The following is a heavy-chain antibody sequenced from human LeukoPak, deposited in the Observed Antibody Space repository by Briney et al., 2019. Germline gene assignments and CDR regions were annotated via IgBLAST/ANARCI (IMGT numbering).Heavy chain of an antibody. CDR1: GGSISSGDYY. CDR2: IYYSGST. V-gene: IGHV4-30-4*08. J-gene: IGHJ4*02. D-gene: IGHD5-24*01. Sequence: EPSETLSLTCTVSGGSISSGDYYWSWIRQPPGKGLEWIGYIYYSGSTYYNPSLKSRVTISVDTSKNQFSLKLSSVTAADTAVYYCARVEMATIGPRFGFDYWGQGTPVTVSS. CDR3: ARVEMATIGPRFGFDY.